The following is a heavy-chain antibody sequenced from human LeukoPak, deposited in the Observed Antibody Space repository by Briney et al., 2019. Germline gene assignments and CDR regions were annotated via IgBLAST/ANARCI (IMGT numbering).Heavy chain of an antibody. CDR1: GGSISGHF. CDR3: AREDYGDYGAFDY. V-gene: IGHV4-59*11. J-gene: IGHJ4*02. Sequence: PSETLFLTCTVSGGSISGHFWSWIRQPPGKGLELTGHIHYSGSTFYKPSLKSRVTMSVDTSKNQFSLKLSSVTAADTAVYYCAREDYGDYGAFDYWGQGTLVTVSS. CDR2: IHYSGST. D-gene: IGHD4-17*01.